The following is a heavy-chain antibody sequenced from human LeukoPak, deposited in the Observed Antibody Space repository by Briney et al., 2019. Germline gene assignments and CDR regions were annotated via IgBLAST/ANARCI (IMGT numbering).Heavy chain of an antibody. CDR1: GYTFTDYY. D-gene: IGHD3-10*01. Sequence: GASVKVSCKASGYTFTDYYMHWVRQAPGQGLEWMGRINPNSGGTNYAQKFQGRVTMTRDTSISTAYMELSSLRSDDTAFYYCARAPPNSGSYYRLLSWFDPWGQGALVTVSS. J-gene: IGHJ5*02. V-gene: IGHV1-2*06. CDR2: INPNSGGT. CDR3: ARAPPNSGSYYRLLSWFDP.